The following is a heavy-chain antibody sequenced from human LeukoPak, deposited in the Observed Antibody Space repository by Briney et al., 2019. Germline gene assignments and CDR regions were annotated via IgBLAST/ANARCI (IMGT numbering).Heavy chain of an antibody. D-gene: IGHD4-23*01. J-gene: IGHJ4*02. CDR1: GYSISSGYY. V-gene: IGHV4-38-2*02. CDR3: ARLFDYGGPDY. CDR2: IYHSGST. Sequence: SETLSLTCTVSGYSISSGYYWGWIRQPPGKGLEWIGSIYHSGSTYYNPSLKSRVTISVGTSKNQFSLKLSSVTAADTAVYYCARLFDYGGPDYWGQGTLVTVSS.